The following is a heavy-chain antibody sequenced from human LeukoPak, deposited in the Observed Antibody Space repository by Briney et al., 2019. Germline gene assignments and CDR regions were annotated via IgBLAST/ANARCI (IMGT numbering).Heavy chain of an antibody. D-gene: IGHD6-13*01. CDR3: AKDYEQHPDY. CDR1: GFTFSSYG. V-gene: IGHV3-30*18. J-gene: IGHJ4*02. Sequence: PGGSLRLSCAASGFTFSSYGMHWVRQAPGKGLEWVAVISYDGSNKYYADSVKGRFTISRDNSKNTLYLQMNSLRAEDTAVYYCAKDYEQHPDYWGQGTLVTVSS. CDR2: ISYDGSNK.